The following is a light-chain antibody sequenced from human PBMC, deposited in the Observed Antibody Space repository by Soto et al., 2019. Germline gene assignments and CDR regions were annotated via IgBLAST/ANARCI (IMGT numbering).Light chain of an antibody. Sequence: DIQMTQSPSSLSASVGDRVTISCRASQSISSYLNWYQQKPGKAPKLLIYAASSLQSEVPSRFSGSGSGTDFTLTISSLQPEDFATYYCQQSFSVPPYTFGQGTKLEI. CDR1: QSISSY. CDR3: QQSFSVPPYT. J-gene: IGKJ2*01. CDR2: AAS. V-gene: IGKV1-39*01.